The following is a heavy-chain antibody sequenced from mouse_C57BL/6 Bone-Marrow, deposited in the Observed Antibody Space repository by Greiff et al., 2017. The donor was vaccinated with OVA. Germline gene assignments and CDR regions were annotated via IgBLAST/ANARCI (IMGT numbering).Heavy chain of an antibody. CDR3: ARTLRQMDY. Sequence: VQLQHSVAELVRPGASVKLSCTASGFNITNTYMHWVKQRPEQGLAWIGRIDPANGNTNYAPKFQGKATITADTSSNTAYLQLSSLTSEDTAIDDCARTLRQMDYWGQGTSVTVSS. V-gene: IGHV14-3*01. D-gene: IGHD3-2*01. J-gene: IGHJ4*01. CDR2: IDPANGNT. CDR1: GFNITNTY.